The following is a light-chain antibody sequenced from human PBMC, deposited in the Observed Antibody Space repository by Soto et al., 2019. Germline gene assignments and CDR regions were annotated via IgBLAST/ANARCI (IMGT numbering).Light chain of an antibody. Sequence: DIVMTQSPDSLAVSLGERATINCKSSQSVLYSSNNKNYLAWYQHKPGQPPKLLIYWASTRESGVPDRFSGGGSGTDFTLTISSLQAEDVAVYYCQQYYSAPYTFGQGTKLEIK. CDR2: WAS. CDR1: QSVLYSSNNKNY. V-gene: IGKV4-1*01. J-gene: IGKJ2*01. CDR3: QQYYSAPYT.